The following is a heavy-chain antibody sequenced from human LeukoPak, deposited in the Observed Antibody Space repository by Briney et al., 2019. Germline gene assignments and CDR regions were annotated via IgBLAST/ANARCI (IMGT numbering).Heavy chain of an antibody. V-gene: IGHV3-21*04. CDR2: ISSSSNYI. CDR3: AKGTASIPIYMDV. CDR1: GFTFSSYS. J-gene: IGHJ6*03. D-gene: IGHD6-6*01. Sequence: PGGSLRLSCAASGFTFSSYSMNWVSQAPGKGLEWVSSISSSSNYIYYADSVKGRFTISRDNAKNSLYLQMNSLRAEDTALYYCAKGTASIPIYMDVWGKGTTVTISS.